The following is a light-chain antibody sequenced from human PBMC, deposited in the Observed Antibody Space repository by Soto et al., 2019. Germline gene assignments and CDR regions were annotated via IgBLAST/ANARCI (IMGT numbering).Light chain of an antibody. CDR1: QSISTW. V-gene: IGKV1-5*03. J-gene: IGKJ1*01. Sequence: QSPSTLSASIGDRVPITCRASQSISTWLAWYQQKPGKAPKLLIYEASTLKSGVPSRFSASGSGTEFTLTISSLQPDDFAPYYCQHYTSYSEAFGQGTNVDI. CDR2: EAS. CDR3: QHYTSYSEA.